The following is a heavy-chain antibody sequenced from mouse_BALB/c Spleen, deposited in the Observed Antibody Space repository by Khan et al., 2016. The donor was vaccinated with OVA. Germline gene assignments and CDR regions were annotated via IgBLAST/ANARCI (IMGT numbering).Heavy chain of an antibody. CDR2: INTYTGES. V-gene: IGHV9-3-1*01. Sequence: QSELVQSGPELKKPGETVKISCKASGYAFTDYGMNWVKQVPGKGLKWMGWINTYTGESTYVDDFKGRLAISLETSASTAYLQVSNLKNEDTATYFCARSDGNYKFTYWGQGTLVTVSA. CDR1: GYAFTDYG. J-gene: IGHJ3*01. D-gene: IGHD2-1*01. CDR3: ARSDGNYKFTY.